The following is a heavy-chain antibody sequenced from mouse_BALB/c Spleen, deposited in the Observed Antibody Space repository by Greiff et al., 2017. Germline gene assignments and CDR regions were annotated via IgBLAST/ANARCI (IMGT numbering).Heavy chain of an antibody. D-gene: IGHD1-1*02. J-gene: IGHJ2*01. V-gene: IGHV1-39*01. Sequence: VHLQQTGPELVKPGASVKISCKASGYSFTDYIMLWVKQSHGKSLEWIGNINPYYGSTSYNLKFKGKATLTVDKSSSTAYMQLNSLTSEDSAVYYCARSGGFDYWGQGTTLTVSS. CDR2: INPYYGST. CDR1: GYSFTDYI. CDR3: ARSGGFDY.